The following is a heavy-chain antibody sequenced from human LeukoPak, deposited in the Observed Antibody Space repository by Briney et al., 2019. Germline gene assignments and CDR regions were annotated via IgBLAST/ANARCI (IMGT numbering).Heavy chain of an antibody. J-gene: IGHJ3*02. Sequence: SETLSLTCTVSGGSISSSSYYWGWIRQPPGKGLEWIGSIYYSGSTYYSPSLKSRVTISVDTSKNQFSLKLSSVTAADTAVYYCARGLRARGGYDFWSGPRMGDAFDIWGQGTMVTVSS. CDR1: GGSISSSSYY. CDR2: IYYSGST. CDR3: ARGLRARGGYDFWSGPRMGDAFDI. V-gene: IGHV4-39*07. D-gene: IGHD3-3*01.